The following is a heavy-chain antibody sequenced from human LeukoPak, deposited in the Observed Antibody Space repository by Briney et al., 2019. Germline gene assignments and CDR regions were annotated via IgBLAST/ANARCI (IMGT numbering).Heavy chain of an antibody. Sequence: PGGSLRLSCAASGFTFSGSAMHWVRQASGKGLEWVGRIRSKANSYATAYAASVKGRFTISRDDSKNTAYLQMNSLKTEDTAVYYCTRPSEYSRPYDYWGQGTLVTVSS. CDR1: GFTFSGSA. CDR2: IRSKANSYAT. CDR3: TRPSEYSRPYDY. D-gene: IGHD6-6*01. V-gene: IGHV3-73*01. J-gene: IGHJ4*02.